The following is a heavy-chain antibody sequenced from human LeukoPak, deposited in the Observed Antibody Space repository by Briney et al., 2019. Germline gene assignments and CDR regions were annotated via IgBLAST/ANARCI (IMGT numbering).Heavy chain of an antibody. CDR3: ARDANGTRGFDY. D-gene: IGHD2-8*01. V-gene: IGHV3-21*01. CDR2: ISSGGSYI. J-gene: IGHJ4*02. Sequence: GGSLRLSCAASRFTFSSYGMNWVRQAPGKGLEWVSSISSGGSYIYYADSLKGRFTISRDNAKNSLYLQMDSLRAEDTAVYYCARDANGTRGFDYWGQGTLVTVSS. CDR1: RFTFSSYG.